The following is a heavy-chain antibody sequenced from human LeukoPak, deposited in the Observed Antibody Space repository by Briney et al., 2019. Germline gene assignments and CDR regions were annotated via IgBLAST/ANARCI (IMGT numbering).Heavy chain of an antibody. CDR2: ISAYNGNT. CDR3: ARGRRITMVRETIDAFDI. D-gene: IGHD3-10*01. Sequence: GASVKVSCKASGYTFTSYGISWVRQAPGQGLEWMGWISAYNGNTNYAQKLQGRVTMTTDTSTSTAYMELRSLRSDDTAVYYCARGRRITMVRETIDAFDIWGQGTMITVSS. J-gene: IGHJ3*02. CDR1: GYTFTSYG. V-gene: IGHV1-18*01.